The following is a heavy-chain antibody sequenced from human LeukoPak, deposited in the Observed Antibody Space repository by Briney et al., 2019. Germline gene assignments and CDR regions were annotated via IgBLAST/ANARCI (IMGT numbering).Heavy chain of an antibody. CDR3: ARGVSGGSGIRLGY. CDR1: GFTFSSQR. CDR2: ISGSSDDI. D-gene: IGHD2-15*01. Sequence: GGSLRLSCAASGFTFSSQRMNWVRQAPGKGLEWVADISGSSDDIHYADSVTGRFTISRDNAKNSLYLQMNSLRAEDTAVYYCARGVSGGSGIRLGYWGQGTLVTVSS. J-gene: IGHJ4*02. V-gene: IGHV3-21*05.